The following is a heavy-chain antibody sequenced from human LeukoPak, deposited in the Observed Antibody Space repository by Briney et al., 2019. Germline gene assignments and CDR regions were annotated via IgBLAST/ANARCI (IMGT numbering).Heavy chain of an antibody. CDR1: GFTFDDYA. J-gene: IGHJ4*02. V-gene: IGHV3-43D*03. CDR3: AKDSARDDYFDY. CDR2: ISWDGGST. Sequence: GGSLRLSCAASGFTFDDYAMHWVRQAPGKGLEWVSLISWDGGSTYYADSVKGRFTISRDNNKNSLYLQMNSLRAEDTALYYCAKDSARDDYFDYWGQGTLVTVSS.